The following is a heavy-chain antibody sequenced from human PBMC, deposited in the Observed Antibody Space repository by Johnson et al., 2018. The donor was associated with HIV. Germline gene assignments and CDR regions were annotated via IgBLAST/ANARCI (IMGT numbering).Heavy chain of an antibody. CDR2: ISYDGSNK. D-gene: IGHD1-26*01. CDR3: SRDPPYSGSTAAFDI. V-gene: IGHV3-30*03. Sequence: QVQLVESGGDLVQPGGSLRLSCAASGFTFSDYYMSWVRQAPGKGLEWVAVISYDGSNKYYADSVKGRFPISRDNSKNTLYLQMNSLRAEDTAVYYCSRDPPYSGSTAAFDIWGQGTMVTVSS. J-gene: IGHJ3*02. CDR1: GFTFSDYY.